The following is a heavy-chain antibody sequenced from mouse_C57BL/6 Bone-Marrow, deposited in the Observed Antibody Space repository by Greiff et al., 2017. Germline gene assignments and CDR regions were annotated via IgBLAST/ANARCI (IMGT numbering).Heavy chain of an antibody. CDR1: GYTFTSYW. J-gene: IGHJ4*01. D-gene: IGHD3-3*01. CDR3: AREGLHWYYAMDY. V-gene: IGHV1-59*01. CDR2: IDPSDSYT. Sequence: QVQLQQPGAELVRPGTSVKLSCKASGYTFTSYWMHWVKQRPGQGLEWIGVIDPSDSYTNYNPKFKGKATLTVDTSSSTAYMQLSSLTSEDSAVYYCAREGLHWYYAMDYWGQGTSVTVSS.